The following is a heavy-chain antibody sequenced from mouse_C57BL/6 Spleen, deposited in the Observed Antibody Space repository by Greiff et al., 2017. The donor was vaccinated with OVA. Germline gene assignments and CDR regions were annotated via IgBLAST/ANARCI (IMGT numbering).Heavy chain of an antibody. Sequence: EVHLVESGGGLVQPGGSLKLSCAASGFTFSDYYMYWVRQTPEKRLEWVAYISNGGGSTYYPDTVKGRFTISRDNAKNTLFLQMSRLKSEDTAMYYCASPSNSFAYWGQGTLVTVSA. CDR3: ASPSNSFAY. CDR2: ISNGGGST. D-gene: IGHD2-5*01. J-gene: IGHJ3*01. CDR1: GFTFSDYY. V-gene: IGHV5-12*01.